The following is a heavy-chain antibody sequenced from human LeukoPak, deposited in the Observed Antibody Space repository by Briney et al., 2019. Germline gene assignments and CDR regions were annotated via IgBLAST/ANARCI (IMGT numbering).Heavy chain of an antibody. Sequence: LSLTXXXSGGSXXSYYWGWIRQPPGRGLEWIGWSYHRGSTSYNPSLKSRVAISVDTSKNRFSLKLSSVTAADTAVYYCARDRELGYWGQGTLVTVSS. CDR3: ARDRELGY. J-gene: IGHJ4*02. CDR2: SYHRGST. D-gene: IGHD1-1*01. V-gene: IGHV4-59*01. CDR1: GGSXXSYY.